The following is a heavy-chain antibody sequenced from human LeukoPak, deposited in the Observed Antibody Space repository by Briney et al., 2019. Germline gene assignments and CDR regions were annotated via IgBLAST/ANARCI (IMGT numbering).Heavy chain of an antibody. CDR3: ARGYCSSTSCYGDYYFDY. J-gene: IGHJ4*02. D-gene: IGHD2-2*01. CDR2: IYYSGST. Sequence: SETLSLTCTVFGGSISSGDYYWSWIRQPPGKGLEWIGYIYYSGSTYYNPSLKSRVTISVDTSKNQFSLKLSSVTAADTAVYYCARGYCSSTSCYGDYYFDYWGQGTLVTVSS. CDR1: GGSISSGDYY. V-gene: IGHV4-30-4*08.